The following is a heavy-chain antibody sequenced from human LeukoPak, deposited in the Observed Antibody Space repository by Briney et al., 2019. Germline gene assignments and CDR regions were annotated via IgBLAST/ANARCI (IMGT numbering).Heavy chain of an antibody. Sequence: GGSLRLSCVGSGYTFRSHAMSWVRQAPEKGLEFVSGIYENGGATYYADSVKGRFSISRDNSKNTLYLQMDSLRGEDTAVYYCAKDFRIGYSAHFDYWGQGALVTVSS. J-gene: IGHJ4*02. CDR2: IYENGGAT. D-gene: IGHD2-21*01. V-gene: IGHV3-23*01. CDR3: AKDFRIGYSAHFDY. CDR1: GYTFRSHA.